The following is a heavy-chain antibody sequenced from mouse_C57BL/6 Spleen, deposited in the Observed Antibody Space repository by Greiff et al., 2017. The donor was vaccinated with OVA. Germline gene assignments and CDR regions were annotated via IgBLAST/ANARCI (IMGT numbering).Heavy chain of an antibody. J-gene: IGHJ4*01. CDR1: GFTFSSYT. Sequence: EVQGVESGGGLVKPGGSLKLSCAASGFTFSSYTMSWVRQTPEKRLEWVATISGGGGNTYYPDSVKGRFTISRDNAKNTLYLQMSSLRSEDTALYYCARHLYYSNTYAMDYWGQGTSVTVSS. D-gene: IGHD2-5*01. V-gene: IGHV5-9*01. CDR3: ARHLYYSNTYAMDY. CDR2: ISGGGGNT.